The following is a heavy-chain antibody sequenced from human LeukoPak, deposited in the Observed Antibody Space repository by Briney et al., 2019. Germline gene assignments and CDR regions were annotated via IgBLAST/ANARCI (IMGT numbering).Heavy chain of an antibody. D-gene: IGHD1-7*01. V-gene: IGHV3-7*01. CDR1: GYTFSGYW. CDR3: ARENFGRPHFDN. J-gene: IGHJ4*02. Sequence: PGGSLRLSCAASGYTFSGYWISWLRQARGKGLEWVANIKQDGSEKNYVDSVRGRFTISRDNAKNSVFLQMNSLRAEDTALYYCARENFGRPHFDNWGQGTLVTVSS. CDR2: IKQDGSEK.